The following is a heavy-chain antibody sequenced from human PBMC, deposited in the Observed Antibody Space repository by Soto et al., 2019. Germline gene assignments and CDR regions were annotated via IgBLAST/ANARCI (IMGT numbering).Heavy chain of an antibody. D-gene: IGHD3-3*01. J-gene: IGHJ4*02. CDR1: GFTFSSYA. CDR3: AKDLMYYDFWSGLYDY. CDR2: ISGSGGST. V-gene: IGHV3-23*01. Sequence: GGSLRLSCAASGFTFSSYAMSWVRQAPGKGLEWVSAISGSGGSTYYADSVKGRFTISRDNSKNTLYLQMNSLRAEDMAVYYCAKDLMYYDFWSGLYDYWGQGTLVTVSS.